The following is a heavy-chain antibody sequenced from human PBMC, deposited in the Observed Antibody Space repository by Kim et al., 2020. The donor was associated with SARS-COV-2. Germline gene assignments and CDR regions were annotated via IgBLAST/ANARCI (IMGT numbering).Heavy chain of an antibody. CDR3: ARDRTKEGFFDY. J-gene: IGHJ4*02. Sequence: NSTPSLKSRVTISVDTSKNQFSLKLSSVTAADTAVYYCARDRTKEGFFDYWGQGTLVTVSS. V-gene: IGHV4-59*01.